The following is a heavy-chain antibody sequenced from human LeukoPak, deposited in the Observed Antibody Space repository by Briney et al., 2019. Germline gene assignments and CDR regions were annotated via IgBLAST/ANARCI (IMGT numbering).Heavy chain of an antibody. CDR3: ARGRFLEWLFSPYYYGMDV. J-gene: IGHJ6*02. CDR2: INTNTGNP. V-gene: IGHV7-4-1*02. CDR1: GYTFTSYA. D-gene: IGHD3-3*01. Sequence: ASVKVSCKASGYTFTSYAMNWVRQAPGQGLEWMGWINTNTGNPTYAQGFTGRFVFSLDTSVSTAYLQISSLKAEDTAVYYCARGRFLEWLFSPYYYGMDVWGQGTTVTVSS.